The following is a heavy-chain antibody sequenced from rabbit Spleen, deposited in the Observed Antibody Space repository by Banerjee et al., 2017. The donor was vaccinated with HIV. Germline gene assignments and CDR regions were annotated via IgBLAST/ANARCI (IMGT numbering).Heavy chain of an antibody. D-gene: IGHD6-1*01. V-gene: IGHV1S40*01. CDR1: RFSFSSSDY. CDR2: INAITGKP. Sequence: QSLEESGGDLVKPGASLTLTCTASRFSFSSSDYICWVRQAPGKGLEWIACINAITGKPVYANWAKGRSTFSKTSSTTVTLQMTSLTAADTATYFCARGEHFSVGFSAFAIYLDLWGQGTLVTVS. CDR3: ARGEHFSVGFSAFAIYLDL. J-gene: IGHJ4*01.